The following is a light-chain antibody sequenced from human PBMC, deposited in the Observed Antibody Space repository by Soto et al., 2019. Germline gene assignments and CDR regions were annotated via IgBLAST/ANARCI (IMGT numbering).Light chain of an antibody. CDR1: SGDIGSYNR. Sequence: QSVLTQPASVSGSPGQSITISCTGTSGDIGSYNRVSWYQQHPGKAPKLIFYEVTDRPSGVSKRFSGSKSGNTASLTISGLQAEDEAEYYCSSYTNINTRACVFGTGTKLTVL. CDR3: SSYTNINTRACV. CDR2: EVT. V-gene: IGLV2-14*01. J-gene: IGLJ1*01.